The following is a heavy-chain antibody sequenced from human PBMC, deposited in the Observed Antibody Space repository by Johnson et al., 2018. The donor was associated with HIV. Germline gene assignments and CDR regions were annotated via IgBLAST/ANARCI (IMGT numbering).Heavy chain of an antibody. J-gene: IGHJ3*02. CDR3: AKEIYYDSSGYSEGPFDI. D-gene: IGHD3-22*01. CDR2: ISWNSGSI. CDR1: GFSFSAYA. Sequence: VQLVESGGGLVQPGGSLRLSCAASGFSFSAYAMHRVRQAPGKGLEWVSGISWNSGSIGYADSVKGRFTISRDNAKNSLYLQMNSLRAEDTALYYCAKEIYYDSSGYSEGPFDIWGQGTMVTVSS. V-gene: IGHV3-9*01.